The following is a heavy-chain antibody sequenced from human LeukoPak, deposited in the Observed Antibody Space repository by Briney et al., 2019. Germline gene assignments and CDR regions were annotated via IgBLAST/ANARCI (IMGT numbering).Heavy chain of an antibody. V-gene: IGHV3-53*01. CDR1: GGSFSGYY. J-gene: IGHJ4*02. CDR3: ARDEGTPNC. CDR2: IYSGGST. D-gene: IGHD3-10*01. Sequence: ETLSLTCAVYGGSFSGYYWSWVRQAPGKGLEWVSVIYSGGSTYYADSVKGRFTISRDNSKNTLYLQMNSLRAEDTAVYYCARDEGTPNCWGQGTLVTVSS.